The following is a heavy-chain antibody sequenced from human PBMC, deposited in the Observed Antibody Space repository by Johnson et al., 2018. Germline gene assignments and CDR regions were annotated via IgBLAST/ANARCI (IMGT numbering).Heavy chain of an antibody. CDR3: AKEWGGMDV. CDR2: ISSSGTTI. V-gene: IGHV3-48*04. CDR1: GFTFSSYS. Sequence: VQLVQSGGGVVQPGRSLRLSCAASGFTFSSYSMNWVRQAPGKGLEWVSYISSSGTTINYADSVKGRFTISRDNAKNSLYLQMNSLRAEDTAVYYCAKEWGGMDVWGQGPTVTVSS. J-gene: IGHJ6*02. D-gene: IGHD1-26*01.